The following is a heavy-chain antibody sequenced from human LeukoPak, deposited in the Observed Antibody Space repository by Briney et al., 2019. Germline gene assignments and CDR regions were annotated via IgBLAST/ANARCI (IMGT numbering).Heavy chain of an antibody. CDR2: INPNSGGT. D-gene: IGHD3-10*01. V-gene: IGHV1-2*02. CDR1: GYTLTGDY. Sequence: ASVKVSCKASGYTLTGDYMHWVRQAPGQGLEWMGWINPNSGGTNYAQKFQGRVTMTRDTSISTAYMELSRLRSDDTAVYYCARGAHYYGSGRSPAGDAFDIWGQGTMVTVSS. J-gene: IGHJ3*02. CDR3: ARGAHYYGSGRSPAGDAFDI.